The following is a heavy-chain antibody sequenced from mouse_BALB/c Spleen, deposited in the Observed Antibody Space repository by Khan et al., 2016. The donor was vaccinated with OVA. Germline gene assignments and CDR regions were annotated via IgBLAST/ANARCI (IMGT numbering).Heavy chain of an antibody. J-gene: IGHJ2*01. CDR1: GYSFTGYF. Sequence: VQLQQSGPELVKPGASVKISCKASGYSFTGYFMNWVMQSHGKSLEWIGRINPHIGETFYNPKFKGKATLTADESSSTAHLELRRLASEDSAVYYWARIFGSDFDYWGQGTTLTVSS. CDR2: INPHIGET. D-gene: IGHD3-1*01. CDR3: ARIFGSDFDY. V-gene: IGHV1-20*02.